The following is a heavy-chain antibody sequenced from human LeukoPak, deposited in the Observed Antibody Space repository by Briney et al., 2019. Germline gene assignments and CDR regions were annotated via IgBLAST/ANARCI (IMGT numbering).Heavy chain of an antibody. Sequence: SETLSLTCTVSGGSISSSSYYWGWIRRPPGKGLEWIGSIYYSGSTYYNPSLKSRVTVSVDTSKNQFSLRLNSATAADAAVYYCARGGDYGDLRYFDYWGQGTLVTVSS. V-gene: IGHV4-39*07. D-gene: IGHD4-17*01. J-gene: IGHJ4*02. CDR2: IYYSGST. CDR3: ARGGDYGDLRYFDY. CDR1: GGSISSSSYY.